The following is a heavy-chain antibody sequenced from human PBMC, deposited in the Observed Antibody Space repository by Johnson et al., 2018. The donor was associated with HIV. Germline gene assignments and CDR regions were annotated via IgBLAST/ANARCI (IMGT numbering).Heavy chain of an antibody. CDR3: ASLVPYYYGRGAFDI. J-gene: IGHJ3*02. V-gene: IGHV3-30-3*01. CDR1: GFSFSNHA. CDR2: ISHDGSQK. Sequence: QVQLVESGGGVVQPGRSPRLSCVASGFSFSNHAMHWVRQAPGKGPEWVALISHDGSQKYYADSVKGRFTISRDNAKNSLYLQMNSLRAEDTALYYCASLVPYYYGRGAFDIWGQGTMVTVSS. D-gene: IGHD3-10*01.